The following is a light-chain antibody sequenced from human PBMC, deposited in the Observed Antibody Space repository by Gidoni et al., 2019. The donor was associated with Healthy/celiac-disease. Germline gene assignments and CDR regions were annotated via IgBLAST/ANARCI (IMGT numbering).Light chain of an antibody. J-gene: IGLJ3*02. V-gene: IGLV1-51*01. CDR3: GTWDSSLSAWV. Sequence: QSVLKQPPSVSAAPGQKVTTSCSGSSSHIGNNYVSWYQQLPGTAPKLLIYDNNKRPSGIPDRFSGSKSGTSATLGITGLQTGDEADYYCGTWDSSLSAWVFGGGTKLTVL. CDR2: DNN. CDR1: SSHIGNNY.